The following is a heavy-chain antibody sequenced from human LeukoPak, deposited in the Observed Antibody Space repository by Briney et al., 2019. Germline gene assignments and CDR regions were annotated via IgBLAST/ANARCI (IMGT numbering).Heavy chain of an antibody. D-gene: IGHD3-3*01. J-gene: IGHJ5*02. V-gene: IGHV1-8*01. CDR1: GYTFTSYD. CDR2: MNPNSGNT. CDR3: ARKTIFGVVTPLPFDP. Sequence: ASVKVSCKASGYTFTSYDINWMRQATGQGLEWMGWMNPNSGNTGYAQKFQGRVTMTRNTSISTAYMELSSLRSEDTAVYYCARKTIFGVVTPLPFDPWGQGTLVTVSS.